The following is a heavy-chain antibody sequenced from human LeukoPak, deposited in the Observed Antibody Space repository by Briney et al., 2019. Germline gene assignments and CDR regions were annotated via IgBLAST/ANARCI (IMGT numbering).Heavy chain of an antibody. CDR2: IYTSGST. CDR1: GGSISGGSYY. V-gene: IGHV4-61*02. CDR3: ARVGGDYDILTGYRYDWFDP. J-gene: IGHJ5*02. Sequence: SETLSLTCTDSGGSISGGSYYWSWIRQPAGKGLEWIGRIYTSGSTNYNPSLKSRDTISVDTSKNQFSLKLSSVTAADTAVYYCARVGGDYDILTGYRYDWFDPWGQGTLVTVSS. D-gene: IGHD3-9*01.